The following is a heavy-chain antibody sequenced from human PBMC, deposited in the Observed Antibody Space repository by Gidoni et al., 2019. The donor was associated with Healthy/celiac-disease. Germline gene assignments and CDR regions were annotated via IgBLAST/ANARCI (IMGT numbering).Heavy chain of an antibody. J-gene: IGHJ5*02. CDR2: IYSGGST. V-gene: IGHV3-66*01. CDR3: ARDNGSGSYYNGWFDP. CDR1: GFTVSSNY. D-gene: IGHD3-10*01. Sequence: EVQLVESGGGLVQPGGSRRLSCAASGFTVSSNYMSWVRQAPGKGLEWVSVIYSGGSTYYADSVKGRFTISRDNSKNTLYLQMNSLRAEDTAVYYCARDNGSGSYYNGWFDPWGQGTLVTVSS.